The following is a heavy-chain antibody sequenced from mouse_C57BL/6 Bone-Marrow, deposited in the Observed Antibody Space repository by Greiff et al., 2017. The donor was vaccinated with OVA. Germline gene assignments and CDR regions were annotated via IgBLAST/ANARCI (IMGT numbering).Heavy chain of an antibody. J-gene: IGHJ1*03. CDR2: ISNGGGST. V-gene: IGHV5-12*01. Sequence: EVMLVESGGGLVQPGGSLKLSCAASGFTFSDYYMYWVRQTPEKRLEWVAYISNGGGSTYYPNTVKGRFTISRDNAKNTLYLQMSRLKSEGTAMYYSARHDYYSNYVEYFDVWGTGTTVTVSS. CDR3: ARHDYYSNYVEYFDV. D-gene: IGHD2-5*01. CDR1: GFTFSDYY.